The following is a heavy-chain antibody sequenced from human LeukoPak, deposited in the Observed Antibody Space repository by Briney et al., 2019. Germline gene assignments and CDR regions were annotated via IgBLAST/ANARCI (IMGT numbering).Heavy chain of an antibody. CDR1: GGSISSYF. J-gene: IGHJ6*02. CDR2: ISYSGST. CDR3: ARDHRYGDYYYYGMDV. D-gene: IGHD4-17*01. V-gene: IGHV4-59*12. Sequence: PSETLSLTCTVSGGSISSYFWSWIRQPPGKGLEWIGYISYSGSTNYNPSLKSRVTISVDTSKNQFSLKLSSVTAADTAVYYCARDHRYGDYYYYGMDVWGQGTTVTVSS.